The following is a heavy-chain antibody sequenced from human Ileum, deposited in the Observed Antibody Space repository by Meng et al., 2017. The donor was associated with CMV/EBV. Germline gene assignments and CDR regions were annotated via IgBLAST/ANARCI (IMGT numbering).Heavy chain of an antibody. J-gene: IGHJ4*02. Sequence: GEGMGSGGGVVQPGGSLRLSGAVSGFTFSAYGSHWVRQAPGKGLEWVAHIRYDGSNEYYADSVKGRFTIARDDSKNTLYLQMNSLTAEDTAIYYCAKDPGNPDTLDYWGQGTLVTVSS. V-gene: IGHV3-30*02. D-gene: IGHD5-18*01. CDR1: GFTFSAYG. CDR3: AKDPGNPDTLDY. CDR2: IRYDGSNE.